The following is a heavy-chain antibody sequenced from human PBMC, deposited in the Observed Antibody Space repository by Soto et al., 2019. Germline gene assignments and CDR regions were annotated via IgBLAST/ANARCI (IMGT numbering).Heavy chain of an antibody. CDR1: GFTFGDYA. Sequence: PGGSLRLSCTASGFTFGDYAMSWFRQAPGKGLEWVGFIRSKAYGGTTEYAASVKGRFTISRDDSKSIAYLQMNSLKTEDTAVYYCTRDVEVAVGATELLTGYLDYWGQGTLVTVSS. J-gene: IGHJ4*02. CDR2: IRSKAYGGTT. CDR3: TRDVEVAVGATELLTGYLDY. V-gene: IGHV3-49*03. D-gene: IGHD1-26*01.